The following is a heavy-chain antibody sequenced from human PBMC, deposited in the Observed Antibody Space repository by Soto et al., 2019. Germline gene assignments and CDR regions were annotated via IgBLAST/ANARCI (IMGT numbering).Heavy chain of an antibody. V-gene: IGHV1-18*04. CDR2: ISAYNGNT. D-gene: IGHD6-19*01. CDR3: ARDRIAVAGTYYYYYYGMDV. CDR1: GYTFTSYG. J-gene: IGHJ6*02. Sequence: ASVKVSCKASGYTFTSYGISWVRQAPGQGLEWMGWISAYNGNTNYAQKLQGRVTMTTDTSTSTAHMELRSLRSDDTAVYYCARDRIAVAGTYYYYYYGMDVWGQGTTVTVSS.